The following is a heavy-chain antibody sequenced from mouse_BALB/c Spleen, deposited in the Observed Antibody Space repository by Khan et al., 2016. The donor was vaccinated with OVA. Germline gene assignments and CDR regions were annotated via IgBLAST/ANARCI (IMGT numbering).Heavy chain of an antibody. J-gene: IGHJ3*01. CDR2: INPTNGRS. CDR1: GYTFTTYW. Sequence: QVQLQQPGAELVKPGASVNLSCKTSGYTFTTYWVHWVIQRPGQGLEWIGEINPTNGRSNYNEKFKNKAALSVAKSSSTAYMQLNSLTSEDSAVYYCARLYYSWLADWGQGTLVTVS. D-gene: IGHD1-1*01. CDR3: ARLYYSWLAD. V-gene: IGHV1S81*02.